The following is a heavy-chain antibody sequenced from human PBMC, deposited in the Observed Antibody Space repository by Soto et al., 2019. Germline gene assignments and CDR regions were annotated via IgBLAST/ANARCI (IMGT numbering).Heavy chain of an antibody. CDR3: ALRPSYDFWSGYFDY. V-gene: IGHV3-23*01. Sequence: VQLLESGGGLVQPGGSLRLSCAASGFTFSSYAMSWVRQAPGKGLEWVSAISGSGGSTYYADSVKGRFTISRDNSKNTLYLQMNSLRAEDTAVYYCALRPSYDFWSGYFDYWGQGTLVTVSS. CDR2: ISGSGGST. CDR1: GFTFSSYA. J-gene: IGHJ4*02. D-gene: IGHD3-3*01.